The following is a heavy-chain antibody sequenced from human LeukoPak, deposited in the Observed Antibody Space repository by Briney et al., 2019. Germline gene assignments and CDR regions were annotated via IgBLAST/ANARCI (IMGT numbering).Heavy chain of an antibody. CDR3: ARRGTSSSWAHFDY. CDR1: GFIFSTYW. J-gene: IGHJ4*02. Sequence: GGSLGLSCAASGFIFSTYWLTWVRQAPGKGLEWVANINQDGSEIYYVDSVQGRFTISRDNVKNSLYLQMNSLGAEDTAVYYCARRGTSSSWAHFDYWGQGTLVTVSS. V-gene: IGHV3-7*05. CDR2: INQDGSEI. D-gene: IGHD6-13*01.